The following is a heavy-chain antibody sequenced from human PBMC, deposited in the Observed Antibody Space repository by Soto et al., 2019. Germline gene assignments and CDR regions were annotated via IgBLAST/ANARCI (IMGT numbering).Heavy chain of an antibody. J-gene: IGHJ4*02. V-gene: IGHV3-30-3*01. CDR3: ASAGYSYGFDY. CDR2: ISYDGSNK. Sequence: GSLRLSCAASGFTFSSYAMHWVRQAPGKGLEWVAVISYDGSNKYYADSVKGRFTISRDNSKNTLYLQMNSLRAEDTAVYYCASAGYSYGFDYWGQGTLVTVSS. D-gene: IGHD5-18*01. CDR1: GFTFSSYA.